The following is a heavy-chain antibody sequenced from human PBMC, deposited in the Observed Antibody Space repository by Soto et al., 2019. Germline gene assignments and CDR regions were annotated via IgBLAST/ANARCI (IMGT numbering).Heavy chain of an antibody. J-gene: IGHJ6*02. Sequence: GGSLRLSCAASGFTFSTYGMQWVRQAPGKGLEWVAVISYDGYLKYYVDAVKGRFTVARDNSKNTPFLEMNSLRVEDTAVYFCAKDFKVSGSHYGTLNYYYGMDVWGQGTKVTVSS. V-gene: IGHV3-30*18. D-gene: IGHD3-10*01. CDR3: AKDFKVSGSHYGTLNYYYGMDV. CDR1: GFTFSTYG. CDR2: ISYDGYLK.